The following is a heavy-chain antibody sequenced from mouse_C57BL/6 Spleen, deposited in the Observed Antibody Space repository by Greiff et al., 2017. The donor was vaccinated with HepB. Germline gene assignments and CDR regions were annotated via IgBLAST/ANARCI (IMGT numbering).Heavy chain of an antibody. CDR1: GYTFTSYW. J-gene: IGHJ1*03. Sequence: QVQLKQPGAELVMPGASVKLSCKASGYTFTSYWMHWVKQRPGQGLEWIGEIDPSDSYTNYNQKFKGKSTLTVDKSSSTAYMQLSSLTSEDSAVYYCARSVITTVVPYWYFDVWGTGTTVTVSS. CDR2: IDPSDSYT. CDR3: ARSVITTVVPYWYFDV. D-gene: IGHD1-1*01. V-gene: IGHV1-69*01.